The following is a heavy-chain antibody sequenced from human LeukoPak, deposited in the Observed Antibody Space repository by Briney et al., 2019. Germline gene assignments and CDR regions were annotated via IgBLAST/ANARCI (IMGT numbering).Heavy chain of an antibody. CDR2: IWSDGTNN. CDR1: YVVFAQRG. CDR3: ENDLQRGFDYTNPLDS. D-gene: IGHD4-11*01. Sequence: GESLRLSCAASYVVFAQRGMHFFRRAPGKGLEWVAVIWSDGTNNFYSDSVKVRFAIPRDNSIDIFYLQMNGLRFYDTTMYYCENDLQRGFDYTNPLDSWGQGTLVIVSS. J-gene: IGHJ1*01. V-gene: IGHV3-33*06.